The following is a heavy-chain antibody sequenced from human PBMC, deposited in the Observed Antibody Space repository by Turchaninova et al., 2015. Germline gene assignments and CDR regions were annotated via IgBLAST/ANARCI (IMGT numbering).Heavy chain of an antibody. CDR3: AREYIAAAGSTWDY. CDR2: IIPILGIA. CDR1: GGTFSSYA. V-gene: IGHV1-69*04. D-gene: IGHD6-13*01. J-gene: IGHJ4*02. Sequence: QVQLVQSGAEVKKPGSSVKVSCKASGGTFSSYAISWVRQAPGQGLEWMRRIIPILGIAYFAPEFQGRLPSIRVQPTGSAYMGRSSLGSEDTAGYYCAREYIAAAGSTWDYWGQGTLVTVSS.